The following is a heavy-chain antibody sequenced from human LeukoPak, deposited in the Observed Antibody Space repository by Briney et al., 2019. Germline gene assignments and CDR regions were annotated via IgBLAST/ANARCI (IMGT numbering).Heavy chain of an antibody. Sequence: GASVKVSCKASGYTFIRYGINWVRQAPGQGLEWMGWINTNTGNPTYAQGFTGRFVFSLDTAVNTAYLQISGLKAEDTAVYYCARPGYCSSTSCYTVGNYWGQGALVTVSS. CDR1: GYTFIRYG. V-gene: IGHV7-4-1*02. CDR2: INTNTGNP. CDR3: ARPGYCSSTSCYTVGNY. J-gene: IGHJ4*02. D-gene: IGHD2-2*02.